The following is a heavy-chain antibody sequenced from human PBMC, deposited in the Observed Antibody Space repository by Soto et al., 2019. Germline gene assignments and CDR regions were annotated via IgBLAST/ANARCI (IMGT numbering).Heavy chain of an antibody. V-gene: IGHV4-59*08. CDR2: IYYSGST. J-gene: IGHJ4*02. CDR1: GGSISSYY. Sequence: PSETLSLTCTVSGGSISSYYWSWIRQPPGKGLEWIGYIYYSGSTNYNPSLKSRVTISVDTSKNQFSLKLSSVTAADTAVYYCARQDYSSGYDYWGQGNLVTVSS. CDR3: ARQDYSSGYDY. D-gene: IGHD6-19*01.